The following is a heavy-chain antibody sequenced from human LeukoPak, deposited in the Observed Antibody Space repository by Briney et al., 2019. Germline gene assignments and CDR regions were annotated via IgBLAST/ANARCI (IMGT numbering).Heavy chain of an antibody. V-gene: IGHV3-23*01. CDR3: AKGGYMTTMNIYFDY. D-gene: IGHD5-24*01. CDR1: GFTFSNFA. CDR2: ITGTGYST. Sequence: GGSLRLSCAASGFTFSNFAMTWVRQAPGKGLEWVATITGTGYSTYYADSVKGRFTISRDNSKNTLYLQMNDLRAEDTAVYYCAKGGYMTTMNIYFDYWGPGTLVTVSS. J-gene: IGHJ4*02.